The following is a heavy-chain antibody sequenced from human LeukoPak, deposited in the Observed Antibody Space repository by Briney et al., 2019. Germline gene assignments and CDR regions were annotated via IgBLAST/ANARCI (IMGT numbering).Heavy chain of an antibody. CDR3: ARALDYYDSSGDAFDI. Sequence: GGSLRLSCAASGFTFSSYAMSWVRQAPGKGLEWVSAISGSGGSTYYADSVKGRFTISRDNAKNTLYLQMNSLRAEDTAVYYCARALDYYDSSGDAFDIWGQGTMVTVSS. CDR2: ISGSGGST. J-gene: IGHJ3*02. CDR1: GFTFSSYA. V-gene: IGHV3-23*01. D-gene: IGHD3-22*01.